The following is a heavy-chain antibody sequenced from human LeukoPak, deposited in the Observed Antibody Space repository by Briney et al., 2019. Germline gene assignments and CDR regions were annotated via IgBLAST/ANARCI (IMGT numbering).Heavy chain of an antibody. J-gene: IGHJ4*02. CDR1: GFTFSTYA. Sequence: GGSLRLSCAASGFTFSTYAMNWVRQAPGKGLEWVSTFSGSVDTTYYADSVKGRFTISRDNSKNTLYLQMDSLTAEDTAVYYCAKDPSKWLPLDYWGQGTLVTVSS. D-gene: IGHD6-19*01. CDR2: FSGSVDTT. CDR3: AKDPSKWLPLDY. V-gene: IGHV3-23*01.